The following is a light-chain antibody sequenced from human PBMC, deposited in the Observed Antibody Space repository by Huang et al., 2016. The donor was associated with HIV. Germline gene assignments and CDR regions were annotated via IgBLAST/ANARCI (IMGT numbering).Light chain of an antibody. CDR2: VAY. J-gene: IGKJ1*01. CDR3: QKYDSAPRT. Sequence: DIQMTQSPSSLSAFVGDTVTITCRASQVIGNSLAWYQQKPGRPPKLLIYVAYTLQSGVPSRFSGSGSGTDFTLTISNLQTEDVATYYCQKYDSAPRTFGQGTRV. V-gene: IGKV1-27*01. CDR1: QVIGNS.